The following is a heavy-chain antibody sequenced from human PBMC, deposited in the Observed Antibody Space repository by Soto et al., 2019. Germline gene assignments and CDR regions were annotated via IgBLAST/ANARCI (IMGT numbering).Heavy chain of an antibody. D-gene: IGHD2-15*01. V-gene: IGHV3-48*02. CDR3: ARDSCSGGSCAADAFDI. CDR2: ISSRSSTI. Sequence: EVQLVESGGGLVQPGGSLRLSCAASGFTFSSYSMNWVRQAPGKGLEWVSYISSRSSTIYYADSVKGRFTISRDNAKNSLYLQMNSLRDEDTAVYYCARDSCSGGSCAADAFDIWGQGTMVTVSS. J-gene: IGHJ3*02. CDR1: GFTFSSYS.